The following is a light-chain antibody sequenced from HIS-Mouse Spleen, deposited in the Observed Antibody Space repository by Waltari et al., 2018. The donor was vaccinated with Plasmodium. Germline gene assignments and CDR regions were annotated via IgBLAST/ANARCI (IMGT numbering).Light chain of an antibody. Sequence: SYELTQPPSVSVSPGPTARPTCSGAALQKKHAHWYQQKSGQAPVLVIYEDSKRPSGILERFSGSSSGTMATLTISGAQVEDEADYYCYSTDSSGNHRVFGGGTKLTVL. J-gene: IGLJ3*02. CDR3: YSTDSSGNHRV. CDR1: ALQKKH. CDR2: EDS. V-gene: IGLV3-10*01.